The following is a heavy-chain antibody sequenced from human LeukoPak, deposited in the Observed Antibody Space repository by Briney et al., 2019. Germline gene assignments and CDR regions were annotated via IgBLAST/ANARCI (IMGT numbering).Heavy chain of an antibody. CDR1: GGSISSSSYY. CDR2: IYYSEST. J-gene: IGHJ4*02. CDR3: ASRNYDFWSGYYTH. V-gene: IGHV4-39*01. Sequence: SETLSLTCTVSGGSISSSSYYWGWIRQPPGKGLEWIGSIYYSESTYYNPSLKSRVTISVDTSKNQFSLKLSSVTAADTAVYYCASRNYDFWSGYYTHWGQGTLVTVSS. D-gene: IGHD3-3*01.